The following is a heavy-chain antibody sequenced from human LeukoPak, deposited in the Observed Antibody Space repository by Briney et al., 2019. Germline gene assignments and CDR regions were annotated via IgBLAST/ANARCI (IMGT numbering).Heavy chain of an antibody. D-gene: IGHD1-7*01. Sequence: PGGSLRLSCAASGFTFSSYSMNWVRQAPGKGLEWVSSISSSSSYIYYADSVKGRFTISRDNAKNSLYLQTNSLRAEDTAVYYCARGRTGTTTRGFDYWGQGTLVTVSS. CDR3: ARGRTGTTTRGFDY. CDR2: ISSSSSYI. J-gene: IGHJ4*02. CDR1: GFTFSSYS. V-gene: IGHV3-21*01.